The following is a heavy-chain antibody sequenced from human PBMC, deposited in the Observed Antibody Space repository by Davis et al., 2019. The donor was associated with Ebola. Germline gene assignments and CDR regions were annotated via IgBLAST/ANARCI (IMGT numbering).Heavy chain of an antibody. V-gene: IGHV3-7*01. CDR2: IKQDGSEK. CDR3: VRALGDFSGADY. Sequence: GESLKISCAASGFTFSSYGMHWVRQAPGKGLEWVANIKQDGSEKYYVDSVKGRFTISRDNAKNSLYLQMNSLRAEETAVYYCVRALGDFSGADYWGQGTRVTVSS. D-gene: IGHD3-16*01. J-gene: IGHJ4*02. CDR1: GFTFSSYG.